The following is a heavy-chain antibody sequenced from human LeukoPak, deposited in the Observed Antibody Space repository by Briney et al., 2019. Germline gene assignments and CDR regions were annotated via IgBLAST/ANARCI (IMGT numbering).Heavy chain of an antibody. CDR3: ARSGYCSGGSCRNWFDP. Sequence: SVKVSCKASGGTFSSYAIIWVRQAPGQGLEWMGGIIPIFGTANYAQKFQGRVTITADESTSTAYMELSSLRSEDTAVYYCARSGYCSGGSCRNWFDPWGQGTLVTVSS. J-gene: IGHJ5*02. V-gene: IGHV1-69*01. CDR2: IIPIFGTA. D-gene: IGHD2-15*01. CDR1: GGTFSSYA.